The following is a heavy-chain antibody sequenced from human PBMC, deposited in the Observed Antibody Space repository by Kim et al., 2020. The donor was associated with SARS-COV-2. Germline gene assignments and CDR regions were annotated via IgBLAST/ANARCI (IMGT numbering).Heavy chain of an antibody. CDR1: GFTFGDYA. J-gene: IGHJ4*02. CDR2: IRSKAYGGTT. CDR3: TREGSTVVTTNVKRFDY. Sequence: GGSLSLSCTASGFTFGDYAMSWFRQAPGKGLEWVGFIRSKAYGGTTEYAASVKGRFTISRDDSKSIAYLQMNSLKTEDTAVYYCTREGSTVVTTNVKRFDYWGQGTLVTVSS. V-gene: IGHV3-49*03. D-gene: IGHD2-2*01.